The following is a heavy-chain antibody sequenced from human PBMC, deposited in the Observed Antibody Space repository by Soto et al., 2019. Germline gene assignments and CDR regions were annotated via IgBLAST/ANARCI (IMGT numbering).Heavy chain of an antibody. Sequence: ASVKVSCKASGYTFTGYAMHWVRQAPGQRLEWMGWINAGNGNTKYSQKIQGRVTITRDTSPSTTYMELSSLRSEDTAVYYCARAVAVPADFAYWGQGTLVTVSS. D-gene: IGHD6-19*01. V-gene: IGHV1-3*01. J-gene: IGHJ4*02. CDR1: GYTFTGYA. CDR2: INAGNGNT. CDR3: ARAVAVPADFAY.